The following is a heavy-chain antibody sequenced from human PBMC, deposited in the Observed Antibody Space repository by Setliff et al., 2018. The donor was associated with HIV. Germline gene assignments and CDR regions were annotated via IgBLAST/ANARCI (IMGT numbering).Heavy chain of an antibody. J-gene: IGHJ4*02. CDR2: IYGGGST. Sequence: GGSLRLSCATSGFNVSTNYMSWVRQAPGRGLEWVSVIYGGGSTGYVVSVKGRFTISRDNAKNSLYLQMKSLRVEDTGVYFCARGWRDGYTFLDSWGQGTLVTVSS. V-gene: IGHV3-53*01. D-gene: IGHD6-25*01. CDR1: GFNVSTNY. CDR3: ARGWRDGYTFLDS.